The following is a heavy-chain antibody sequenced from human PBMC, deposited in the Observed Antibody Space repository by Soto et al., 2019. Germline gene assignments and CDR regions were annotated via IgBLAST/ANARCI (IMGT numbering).Heavy chain of an antibody. CDR1: GFTFSSYS. CDR3: ARDRSVSAWYYVDY. CDR2: ISDDGSNK. D-gene: IGHD6-25*01. J-gene: IGHJ4*02. Sequence: LRLSCAASGFTFSSYSMHWVRQAPGKGLEWVAIISDDGSNKYNADSVKGRFTISRDNSRNTLFLQMNSLRAEDTAVYYCARDRSVSAWYYVDYWGQGTLVTVSS. V-gene: IGHV3-30-3*01.